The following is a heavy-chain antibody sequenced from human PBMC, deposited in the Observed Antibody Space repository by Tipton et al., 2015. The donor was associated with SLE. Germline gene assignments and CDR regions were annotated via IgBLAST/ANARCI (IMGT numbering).Heavy chain of an antibody. D-gene: IGHD6-13*01. Sequence: SLRLSCAASGSTFSSYGMHWVRQAPGKGLEWVAVISYDGSNKYYADSVKGRFTISRDNSKNTLYLQMNSLRAEDTAVYYCAKRVAAAYGIWGQGTMVTVSS. CDR1: GSTFSSYG. CDR3: AKRVAAAYGI. CDR2: ISYDGSNK. V-gene: IGHV3-30*18. J-gene: IGHJ3*02.